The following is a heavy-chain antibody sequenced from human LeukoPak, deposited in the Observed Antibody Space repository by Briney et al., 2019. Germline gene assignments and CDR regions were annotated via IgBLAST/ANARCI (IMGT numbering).Heavy chain of an antibody. J-gene: IGHJ3*02. CDR1: GGSLSSGDYY. Sequence: SQTLSLTCTVSGGSLSSGDYYWSWIRQPPGKGLEWIGYIYYSGSTYYNPSLKSRVTISVDTSKNQFSLKLSSVTAADTAVYYCARVHYYGSGSYEGGAFDIWGQGTMVTVSS. CDR3: ARVHYYGSGSYEGGAFDI. CDR2: IYYSGST. V-gene: IGHV4-30-4*01. D-gene: IGHD3-10*01.